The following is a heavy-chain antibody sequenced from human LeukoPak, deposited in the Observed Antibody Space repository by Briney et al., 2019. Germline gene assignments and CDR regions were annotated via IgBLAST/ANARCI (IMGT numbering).Heavy chain of an antibody. CDR1: GFMFSEYG. J-gene: IGHJ3*02. CDR2: IRDDGSNK. Sequence: PGGSLRLSCAASGFMFSEYGMHWVRQAPGKGLEWVAFIRDDGSNKLSADSVEGRFTISRDNSKNTVSLQMNSLRAEDTAVYYCAKDNSVVVPAYAFDIWGQGTMVTVSS. CDR3: AKDNSVVVPAYAFDI. D-gene: IGHD2-2*01. V-gene: IGHV3-30*02.